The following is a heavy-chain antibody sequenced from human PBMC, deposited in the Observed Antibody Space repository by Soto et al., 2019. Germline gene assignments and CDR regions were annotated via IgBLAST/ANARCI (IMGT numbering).Heavy chain of an antibody. J-gene: IGHJ3*02. D-gene: IGHD3-10*01. Sequence: ASLKVACKTSGYSFTGYYIHWVRKAPGQGLEWMGWINPKSGGTNYAQKFQGRVTMTRDTSISTVYMELSSLRSDDTAIYYCARELRIDYSGVGAFDIWGQGTMVTVSS. CDR1: GYSFTGYY. CDR2: INPKSGGT. CDR3: ARELRIDYSGVGAFDI. V-gene: IGHV1-2*02.